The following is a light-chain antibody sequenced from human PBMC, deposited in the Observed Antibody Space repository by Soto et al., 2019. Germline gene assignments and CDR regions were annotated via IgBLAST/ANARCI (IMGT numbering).Light chain of an antibody. Sequence: EVVLTQSPGTLSLSRGERATLSCRASERIYSAYLGRYQQKPGQAPRLLIYGTSSRATGIPDRFSGSGSGTDGTITISRLEPEDCAVYDCQQYGNSPITFGQGTRLEIK. CDR1: ERIYSAY. CDR3: QQYGNSPIT. J-gene: IGKJ5*01. V-gene: IGKV3-20*01. CDR2: GTS.